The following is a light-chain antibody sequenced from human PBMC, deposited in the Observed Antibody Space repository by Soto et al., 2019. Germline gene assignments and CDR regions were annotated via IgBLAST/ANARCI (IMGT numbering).Light chain of an antibody. CDR1: QSVSSN. Sequence: EIVLTQSPGTLSLSPGERATLSCRASQSVSSNLAWYQQKPGQAPRLLIQRASTRATGIPARFSGSGSGTDFTLTISSLQSEDFAVYYCQQYNNWPPLFGQGTKVDIK. J-gene: IGKJ1*01. CDR2: RAS. CDR3: QQYNNWPPL. V-gene: IGKV3-15*01.